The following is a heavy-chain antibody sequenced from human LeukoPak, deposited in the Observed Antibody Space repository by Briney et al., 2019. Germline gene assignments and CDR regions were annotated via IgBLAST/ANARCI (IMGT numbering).Heavy chain of an antibody. CDR1: GFTFSSYA. D-gene: IGHD3-10*01. CDR3: AKAFNYGSGYNYKTFDS. V-gene: IGHV3-23*01. CDR2: VSDGGDYT. Sequence: GGSLRLSCAASGFTFSSYAMSWVRQAPGKGLEWVSSVSDGGDYTYYADSVKGRLTISRDNSKSALYLQMNSLRAEDTALYYCAKAFNYGSGYNYKTFDSWGQGTLVTVSS. J-gene: IGHJ4*02.